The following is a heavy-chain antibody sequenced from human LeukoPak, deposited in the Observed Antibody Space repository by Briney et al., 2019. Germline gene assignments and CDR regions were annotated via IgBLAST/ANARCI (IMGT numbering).Heavy chain of an antibody. V-gene: IGHV4-39*01. CDR1: GGSITTTNFD. D-gene: IGHD1-26*01. Sequence: SETLSLTCAVSGGSITTTNFDWAWIRQPPGQGLEWIATISSSGKSYYNPYLMSRVTVSVDTSKNQFSLDVTSVTATDTGLFYCARFKGGAGFDYWGRGILVIVS. J-gene: IGHJ4*02. CDR2: ISSSGKS. CDR3: ARFKGGAGFDY.